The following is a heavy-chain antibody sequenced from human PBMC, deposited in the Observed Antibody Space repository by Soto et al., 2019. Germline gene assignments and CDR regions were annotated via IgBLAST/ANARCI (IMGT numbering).Heavy chain of an antibody. Sequence: PSETLSLTCTVSGGSISSYYWSWIRQPPGKGLEWIGYIYYSGSTNYNPSLKSRVTISVDTSKNQFSLKLSSVTAADTAVYYCARAPGDYKYYYYYMDVWGKGTTVTVSS. J-gene: IGHJ6*03. CDR3: ARAPGDYKYYYYYMDV. D-gene: IGHD4-17*01. CDR1: GGSISSYY. CDR2: IYYSGST. V-gene: IGHV4-59*01.